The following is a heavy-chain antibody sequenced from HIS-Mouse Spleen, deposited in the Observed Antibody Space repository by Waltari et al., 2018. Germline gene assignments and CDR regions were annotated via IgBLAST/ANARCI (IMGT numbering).Heavy chain of an antibody. Sequence: QVQLQQWGEGLLKPSETLSLTCAVYGGSFSGYYWSWIRQPPGKGLEWIGEINHSGSTNYNPSLKSRVTISVDTSKNQFSLKLSSVTAADTAVYYCARDGYEYSSSLGAFDIWGQGTMVTVSS. CDR2: INHSGST. V-gene: IGHV4-34*01. D-gene: IGHD6-6*01. CDR1: GGSFSGYY. CDR3: ARDGYEYSSSLGAFDI. J-gene: IGHJ3*02.